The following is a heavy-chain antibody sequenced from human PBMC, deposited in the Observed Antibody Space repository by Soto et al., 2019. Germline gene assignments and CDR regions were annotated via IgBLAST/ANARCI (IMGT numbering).Heavy chain of an antibody. D-gene: IGHD6-19*01. CDR1: GFTFSSSA. V-gene: IGHV3-23*01. CDR3: ARCTVDTIVTSGWCHYLDP. J-gene: IGHJ5*02. CDR2: VSGSGGTT. Sequence: EVQLLDSGGGLVQPGGSLRLSCAASGFTFSSSAMSWVRQAPGKGLEWVSAVSGSGGTTYYADSVRGRFTISRDNSNNTLYLQRNSLRAEDTAIYFCARCTVDTIVTSGWCHYLDPWGQGTLVTVSS.